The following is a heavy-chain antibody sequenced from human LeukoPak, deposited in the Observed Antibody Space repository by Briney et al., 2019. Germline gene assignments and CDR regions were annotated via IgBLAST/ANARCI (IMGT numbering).Heavy chain of an antibody. CDR2: INHTGST. Sequence: PSETLSLTCAVYGGSFSGYYWSWIRQPPGKGLEWIGEINHTGSTNYNPSLKSRVTISVDTSKKQYSLKLSSVTAADTAVYYCARRLAVAGAFDYWGQGTLVTVSS. D-gene: IGHD6-19*01. CDR1: GGSFSGYY. V-gene: IGHV4-34*01. J-gene: IGHJ4*02. CDR3: ARRLAVAGAFDY.